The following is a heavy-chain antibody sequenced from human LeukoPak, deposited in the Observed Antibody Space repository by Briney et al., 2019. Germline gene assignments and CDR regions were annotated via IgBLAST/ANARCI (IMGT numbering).Heavy chain of an antibody. CDR3: ARGVNGAYYVDY. Sequence: GRSLRLSCAASGFTFSSNGMHWVRQAPGKGLEWVAVIWYDGSNEYYGDSVKGRFTVSRDNSKNTLYLQMNSLRAEDTAVYYCARGVNGAYYVDYWGQGTLVTVSS. CDR1: GFTFSSNG. CDR2: IWYDGSNE. D-gene: IGHD2-21*02. J-gene: IGHJ4*02. V-gene: IGHV3-33*01.